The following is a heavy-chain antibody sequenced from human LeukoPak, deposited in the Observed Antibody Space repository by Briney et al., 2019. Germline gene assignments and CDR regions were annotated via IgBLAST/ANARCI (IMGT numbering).Heavy chain of an antibody. CDR2: ITHSRGT. D-gene: IGHD1-14*01. CDR3: ARGRVGIGTRSRDYYYGMDV. J-gene: IGHJ6*02. V-gene: IGHV4-34*01. CDR1: GGSFSGYY. Sequence: SESLSLTCAVYGGSFSGYYWSWIRQSPGKGLEWIGEITHSRGTNYNPSLKSRVTISVDTSKNQFSLKLSSVTAADAAVYYCARGRVGIGTRSRDYYYGMDVWGQGTKVTVSS.